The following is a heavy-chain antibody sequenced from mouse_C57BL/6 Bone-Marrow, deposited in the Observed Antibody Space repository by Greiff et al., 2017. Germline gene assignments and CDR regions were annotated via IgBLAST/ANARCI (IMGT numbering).Heavy chain of an antibody. J-gene: IGHJ4*01. CDR1: GYTFTSYW. CDR2: IDPNSGGT. Sequence: QVQLQQPGAELVKPGASVKLSCKASGYTFTSYWMHWVKQRPGRGLEWIGRIDPNSGGTKYNEKFKSKATLTVDKPSSTAYMQLSILTSEESAFYYYATYYSFYAMDYWGQGTSVTVSS. V-gene: IGHV1-72*01. D-gene: IGHD2-12*01. CDR3: ATYYSFYAMDY.